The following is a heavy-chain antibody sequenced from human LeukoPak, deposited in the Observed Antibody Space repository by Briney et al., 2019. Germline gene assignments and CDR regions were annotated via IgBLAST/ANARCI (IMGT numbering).Heavy chain of an antibody. J-gene: IGHJ4*02. CDR1: GYTFTNYG. V-gene: IGHV1-18*01. CDR2: ISAYNDNT. D-gene: IGHD2-21*01. CDR3: ARDQPGETLAEY. Sequence: EASVKVSCKASGYTFTNYGISWVRQAPGQGLEWMGWISAYNDNTNYVQNLQGRVTMTTDTSTSTAYMELRSLRSDDTAVYYCARDQPGETLAEYWGQGTLVTVSS.